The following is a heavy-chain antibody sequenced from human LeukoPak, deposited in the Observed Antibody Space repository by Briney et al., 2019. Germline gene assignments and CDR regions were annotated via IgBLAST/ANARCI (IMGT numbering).Heavy chain of an antibody. J-gene: IGHJ3*02. CDR2: ISGSGGST. D-gene: IGHD6-19*01. CDR1: GFTFSNYG. V-gene: IGHV3-23*01. CDR3: AKIGWDDAFDI. Sequence: PGGTLRLSCAASGFTFSNYGMSWVRQAPGKVLEWVSGISGSGGSTYYADSVKGRFTISRDNSKNTLYLQMNSLRAEDTAVYYCAKIGWDDAFDIWGQGTMVTVSS.